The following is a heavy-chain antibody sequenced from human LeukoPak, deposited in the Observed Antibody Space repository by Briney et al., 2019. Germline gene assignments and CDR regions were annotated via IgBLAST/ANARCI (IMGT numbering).Heavy chain of an antibody. D-gene: IGHD3-3*01. V-gene: IGHV1-69*05. J-gene: IGHJ6*03. CDR3: ARDHDYDFWSGYYGYMDV. CDR2: IIPIFGTA. Sequence: SVTVSCKASGGTFSSYAISWVRQAPGQGVEWVGGIIPIFGTANYAQKFQGRVTITTDESTSTAYMELSSLRSEDTAVYYCARDHDYDFWSGYYGYMDVWGKGTTVTVSS. CDR1: GGTFSSYA.